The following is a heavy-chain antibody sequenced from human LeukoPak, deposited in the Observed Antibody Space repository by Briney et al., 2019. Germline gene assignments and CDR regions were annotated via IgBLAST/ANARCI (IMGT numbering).Heavy chain of an antibody. CDR2: INTNTGNP. CDR1: GYTFTSYA. J-gene: IGHJ4*02. D-gene: IGHD4-17*01. CDR3: ARGPSNYGDYRFDY. V-gene: IGHV7-4-1*02. Sequence: ASVKVSCKASGYTFTSYAMNWVRQAPGQGLEWMGWINTNTGNPTYAQGFTGRFVFSLDTSVSTAYLQISSLKAEDTAVYYCARGPSNYGDYRFDYWGQGTLVTASS.